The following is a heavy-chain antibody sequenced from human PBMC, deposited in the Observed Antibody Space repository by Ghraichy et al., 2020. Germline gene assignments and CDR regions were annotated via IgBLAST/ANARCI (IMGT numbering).Heavy chain of an antibody. CDR3: ARDNHHYGNTLGWFDP. CDR2: IIPIFGTA. D-gene: IGHD4-11*01. V-gene: IGHV1-69*13. Sequence: SVKVSCKASGGTFSSYAISWVRQAPGQGLEWMGGIIPIFGTANYAQKFQGRVTITADESTSTAYMELSSLRSEDTAVYYCARDNHHYGNTLGWFDPWGQGTLVTVSS. CDR1: GGTFSSYA. J-gene: IGHJ5*02.